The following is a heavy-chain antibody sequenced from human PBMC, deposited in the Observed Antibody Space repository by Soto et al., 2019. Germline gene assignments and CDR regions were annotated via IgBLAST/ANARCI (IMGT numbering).Heavy chain of an antibody. CDR2: ISGSGRIT. CDR1: GFTFSSYA. J-gene: IGHJ6*02. Sequence: GGSLRLSCAASGFTFSSYAMSWVRRAPGKGLEWVSGISGSGRITKYADSVKGRFTISRDNSKNTLYLQMNSLRAEDTAVYYCAKDGRNMVVAAFYYYYGMDVWGQGTTVTVSS. CDR3: AKDGRNMVVAAFYYYYGMDV. V-gene: IGHV3-23*01. D-gene: IGHD2-15*01.